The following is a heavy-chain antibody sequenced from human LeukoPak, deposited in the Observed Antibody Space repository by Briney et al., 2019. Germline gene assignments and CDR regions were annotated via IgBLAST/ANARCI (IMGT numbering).Heavy chain of an antibody. J-gene: IGHJ4*02. D-gene: IGHD6-13*01. CDR3: ASGRDSWGAQPKYYFDY. CDR2: IYPNGST. CDR1: GGSFSSYY. V-gene: IGHV4-4*07. Sequence: SETPSLTCTVSGGSFSSYYWSWIRQPAGKGLDWIGRIYPNGSTNYNPSLKSRVTMSLDTSKNQFSLKVSSVTAADTALYYCASGRDSWGAQPKYYFDYWGQGTLVTVSS.